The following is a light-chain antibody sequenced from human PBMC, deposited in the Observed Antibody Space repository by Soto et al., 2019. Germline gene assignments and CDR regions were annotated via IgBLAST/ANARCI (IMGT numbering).Light chain of an antibody. CDR2: EAS. Sequence: DIQVTQSPSSLSASVGDRVTITCRASQDISGHLAWYQQKPGKVPKLLIYEASTLQSRVPSRFSASGSGTDFTLTISSLQPEDVATYYCQKYNGTPRTSGQGTKVELK. J-gene: IGKJ1*01. CDR3: QKYNGTPRT. CDR1: QDISGH. V-gene: IGKV1-27*01.